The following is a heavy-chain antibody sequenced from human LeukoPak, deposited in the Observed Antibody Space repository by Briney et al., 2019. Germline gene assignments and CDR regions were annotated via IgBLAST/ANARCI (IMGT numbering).Heavy chain of an antibody. V-gene: IGHV1-2*02. CDR2: INPNSGGT. CDR3: AREGQKWGSPDY. J-gene: IGHJ4*02. Sequence: ASVKVSCKASGYTFTGYYMHWVRQAPGQGLEWMGWINPNSGGTNYAQKFQGRVTMTRDTSISIAYMELSRLRSDDTAVYYCAREGQKWGSPDYWGQGTLVTVSS. D-gene: IGHD1-26*01. CDR1: GYTFTGYY.